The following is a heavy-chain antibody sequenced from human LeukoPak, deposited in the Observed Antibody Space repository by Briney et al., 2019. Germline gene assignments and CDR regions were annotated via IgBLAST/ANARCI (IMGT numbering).Heavy chain of an antibody. CDR1: GFTFSSYA. J-gene: IGHJ4*02. Sequence: GGSLRLSCAAYGFTFSSYAMSWVRQAPGKGLEWVSAISGSGGSTYYADSVKGRFTISRDNSKNTLYLQMNSLRAEDTAVYYCAKARASSGFNYWGQGTLVTVSS. V-gene: IGHV3-23*01. CDR2: ISGSGGST. CDR3: AKARASSGFNY. D-gene: IGHD3-22*01.